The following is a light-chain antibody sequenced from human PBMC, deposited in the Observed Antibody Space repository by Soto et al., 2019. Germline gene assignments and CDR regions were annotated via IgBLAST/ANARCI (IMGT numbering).Light chain of an antibody. J-gene: IGKJ3*01. Sequence: EIVLTQSPGTLSLSPGERATLSCRASQTVTNNYLAWYQQKPGLAPRLLIFGASSWATGIPHRFGGSGSGTDFTLTISSLEPEDFAVYYCQQYGSSPLFTFGPGTKVDFK. CDR2: GAS. CDR1: QTVTNNY. V-gene: IGKV3-20*01. CDR3: QQYGSSPLFT.